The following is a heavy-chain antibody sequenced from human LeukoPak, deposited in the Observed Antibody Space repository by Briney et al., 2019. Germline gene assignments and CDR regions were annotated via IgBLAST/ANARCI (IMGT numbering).Heavy chain of an antibody. D-gene: IGHD3-3*01. J-gene: IGHJ4*02. CDR1: GGSISSGDYY. Sequence: SETLSLTCTVSGGSISSGDYYWGWIRQPPGKGLEWIGYIYYSGSTYYNPSLKSRVTISVDTSKNQFSLKLSSVTAADTAVYYCARGRVVYTIFGVVTPPDYWGQETLVTVSS. V-gene: IGHV4-30-4*01. CDR2: IYYSGST. CDR3: ARGRVVYTIFGVVTPPDY.